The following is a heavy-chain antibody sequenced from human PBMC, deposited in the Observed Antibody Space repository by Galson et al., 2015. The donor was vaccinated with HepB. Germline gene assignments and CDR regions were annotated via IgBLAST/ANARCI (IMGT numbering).Heavy chain of an antibody. CDR3: AKSSYAYRGGYYFDY. Sequence: SLRLSCAASGFTFSSYIMSWVRQAPGKGLEWVSAISGSGGSTYYADSVKGRFTISRDNSKNTLYLQMNSLRAEDTAVYYCAKSSYAYRGGYYFDYWGQGTLSPSPQ. CDR1: GFTFSSYI. V-gene: IGHV3-23*01. D-gene: IGHD5-18*01. CDR2: ISGSGGST. J-gene: IGHJ4*02.